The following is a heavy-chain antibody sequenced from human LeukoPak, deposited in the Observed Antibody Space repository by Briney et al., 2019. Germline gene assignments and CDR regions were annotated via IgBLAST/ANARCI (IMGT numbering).Heavy chain of an antibody. J-gene: IGHJ4*02. Sequence: ASVKVSCKASGGTFSSYAISWVRQATGQGLEWMGWMNPNSGNTGYAQKFQGRVTMTRNTSISTAYMELSSLRSEDTAVYYCARGVTMVRGVIPGYWGQGTLVTVSS. CDR2: MNPNSGNT. D-gene: IGHD3-10*01. V-gene: IGHV1-8*02. CDR3: ARGVTMVRGVIPGY. CDR1: GGTFSSYA.